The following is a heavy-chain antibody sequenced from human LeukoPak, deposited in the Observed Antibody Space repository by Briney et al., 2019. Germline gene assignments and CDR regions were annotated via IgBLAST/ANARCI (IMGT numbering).Heavy chain of an antibody. V-gene: IGHV5-51*01. CDR1: AYSFTNYR. CDR3: AKRDTGFEFVDY. D-gene: IGHD5-12*01. CDR2: IYPGDSDT. J-gene: IGHJ4*02. Sequence: GESLKISCKGSAYSFTNYRVGCLRQMPGKGLEWMGIIYPGDSDTRYSPSFQGQVTISADKSISTAYLQWSSLKAADTATYYCAKRDTGFEFVDYWGQGTLVIVSS.